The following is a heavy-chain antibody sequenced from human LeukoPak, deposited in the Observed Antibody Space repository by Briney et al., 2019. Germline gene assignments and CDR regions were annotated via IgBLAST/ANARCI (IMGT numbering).Heavy chain of an antibody. CDR1: GGSISSYY. Sequence: PSETLSLTCTVSGGSISSYYWSWIRQPAGKGLEWIGRIYTSGTTNYNPSLKSRVTMSIDTSKNQFSLNLTSMTAADTAVYYCARDRLGMVRGDAFDIWGQGTMVTVSS. D-gene: IGHD3-10*01. CDR3: ARDRLGMVRGDAFDI. CDR2: IYTSGTT. J-gene: IGHJ3*02. V-gene: IGHV4-4*07.